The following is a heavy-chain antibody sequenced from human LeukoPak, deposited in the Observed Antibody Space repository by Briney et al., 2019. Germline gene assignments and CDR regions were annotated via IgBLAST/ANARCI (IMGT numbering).Heavy chain of an antibody. CDR3: ARFPGARDPPHGYYMDV. V-gene: IGHV3-23*01. Sequence: GGSLRLSCVVSGFTLSSYAMSWVRQAPGKGLEWVAATSSSDSGKYHADSVRGRFTISRDNSKNTVYLQMNSLRAEDAAVYYCARFPGARDPPHGYYMDVWGKGTTVTVSS. CDR2: TSSSDSGK. D-gene: IGHD1-26*01. J-gene: IGHJ6*03. CDR1: GFTLSSYA.